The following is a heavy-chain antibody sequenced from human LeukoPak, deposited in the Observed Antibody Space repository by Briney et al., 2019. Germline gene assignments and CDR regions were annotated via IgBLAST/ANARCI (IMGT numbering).Heavy chain of an antibody. J-gene: IGHJ4*02. Sequence: GGSLRLSCAASGFTFSAYNMNWVRRTPGKGLEWVSSITTSSSYMFYADSVRGRFTISRDNAKTSLYLQMNSLRAEDTAVYYCARHLSGVTGYTYGRGIDYWGQGTLVTVSS. CDR2: ITTSSSYM. CDR3: ARHLSGVTGYTYGRGIDY. D-gene: IGHD5-18*01. V-gene: IGHV3-21*01. CDR1: GFTFSAYN.